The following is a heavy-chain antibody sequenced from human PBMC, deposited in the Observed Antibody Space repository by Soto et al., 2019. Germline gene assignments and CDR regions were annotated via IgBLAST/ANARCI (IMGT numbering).Heavy chain of an antibody. CDR1: GFTVGNNY. J-gene: IGHJ4*02. CDR3: AKDGRGSGSHYTSFGY. V-gene: IGHV3-53*01. D-gene: IGHD3-10*01. CDR2: IYSTGTT. Sequence: EVQLVESGGGLIQPGGSLKLSCAASGFTVGNNYMSWVRQAPGKGLEWVSLIYSTGTTKYADSVKGRFTVSRDNAKNTLYLQMTSLRAEDTAVDYCAKDGRGSGSHYTSFGYWGQGTLVTVSS.